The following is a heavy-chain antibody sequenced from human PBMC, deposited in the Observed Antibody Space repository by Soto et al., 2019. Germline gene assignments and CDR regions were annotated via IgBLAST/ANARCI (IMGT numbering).Heavy chain of an antibody. V-gene: IGHV3-23*01. J-gene: IGHJ4*02. CDR3: AKDPFAIHDYSNYEIFDY. D-gene: IGHD4-4*01. CDR1: GFTFSSYD. CDR2: ISGSGGST. Sequence: PGGSLRLSCAASGFTFSSYDMSWVRQAPGKGLEWVSSISGSGGSTYYADSVKGRFTISRDNSKNMLYLQMNSLRAEDTAVYYCAKDPFAIHDYSNYEIFDYWGQGTLVTVSS.